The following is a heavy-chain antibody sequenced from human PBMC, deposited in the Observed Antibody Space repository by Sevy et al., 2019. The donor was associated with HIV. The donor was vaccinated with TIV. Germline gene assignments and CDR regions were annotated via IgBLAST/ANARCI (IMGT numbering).Heavy chain of an antibody. Sequence: ASVKVSCKASGYTFTRYGISWVRQAPGQGLEWMGWISGNNDYTNYAQKIQGRVTMTTDTSTSVANMELRSLRSDDTAVYYCARDRNNYDSSGYPKGMDVWGQGTTVTVSS. CDR3: ARDRNNYDSSGYPKGMDV. CDR2: ISGNNDYT. CDR1: GYTFTRYG. J-gene: IGHJ6*02. V-gene: IGHV1-18*01. D-gene: IGHD3-22*01.